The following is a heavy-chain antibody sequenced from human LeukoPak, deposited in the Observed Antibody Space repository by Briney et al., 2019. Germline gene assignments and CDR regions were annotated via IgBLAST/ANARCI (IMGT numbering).Heavy chain of an antibody. CDR1: GFTVSDNY. CDR3: ARIEWERLGRAFDI. D-gene: IGHD1-26*01. Sequence: PGGSLRLSCAASGFTVSDNYMTWVRQAPGKGLEWVSSIYNTGATHDAESVKGRFTISRDNSKNTLFLQMNSLRAEDMAVYYCARIEWERLGRAFDIWGQGTMVTVSS. V-gene: IGHV3-53*01. J-gene: IGHJ3*02. CDR2: IYNTGAT.